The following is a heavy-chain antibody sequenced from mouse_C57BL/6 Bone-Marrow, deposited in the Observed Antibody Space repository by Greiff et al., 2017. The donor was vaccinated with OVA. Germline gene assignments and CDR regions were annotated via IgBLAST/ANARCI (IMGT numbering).Heavy chain of an antibody. CDR3: ARKGSYDGNLYAMDY. V-gene: IGHV3-6*01. CDR2: IRYDGSN. Sequence: DVKLQESGPGLVKPSQSLSLTCSVTGYSITSGYYWNWIRQFPGNKLEWMGYIRYDGSNNYNPSLKNRISITRDTSKNQLFLKLNSVTTEDTATYYCARKGSYDGNLYAMDYWGQGTSVTVSS. CDR1: GYSITSGYY. J-gene: IGHJ4*01. D-gene: IGHD2-1*01.